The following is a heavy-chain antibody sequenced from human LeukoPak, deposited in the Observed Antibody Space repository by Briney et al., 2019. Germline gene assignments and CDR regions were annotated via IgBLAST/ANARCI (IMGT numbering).Heavy chain of an antibody. CDR3: ARGITVPDY. J-gene: IGHJ4*02. D-gene: IGHD3-10*02. CDR2: ISTGGGTI. Sequence: GGSLRLSCAASGFTFSNYAMTWVRQAPGKGPDWVSSISTGGGTIWYADSVKGRFTISRDNSKNTLYLQMSSLRAEDTALYYCARGITVPDYWGQGTLVTVSS. CDR1: GFTFSNYA. V-gene: IGHV3-23*01.